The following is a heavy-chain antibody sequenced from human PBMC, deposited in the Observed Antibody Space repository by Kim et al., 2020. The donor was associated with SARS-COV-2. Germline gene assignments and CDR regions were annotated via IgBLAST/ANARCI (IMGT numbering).Heavy chain of an antibody. CDR1: GYTFTSYD. CDR3: ARKTMVRGVNWFDP. Sequence: ASVKVSCKASGYTFTSYDINWVRQATGQGLEWMGWMNPNSGNTGYAQKFQGRVTMTRNTSISTAYMELSSLRSEDTAVYYCARKTMVRGVNWFDPWGQGTLVTVSS. V-gene: IGHV1-8*01. J-gene: IGHJ5*02. D-gene: IGHD3-10*01. CDR2: MNPNSGNT.